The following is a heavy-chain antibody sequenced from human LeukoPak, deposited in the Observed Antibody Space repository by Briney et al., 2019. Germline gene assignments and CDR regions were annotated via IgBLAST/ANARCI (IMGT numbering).Heavy chain of an antibody. CDR1: GYTFTGYY. CDR3: ARGLRGYSYGCDY. Sequence: ASVKVSCKAPGYTFTGYYMHWVRQAPGQGLEWMGWINPNSGGTNYAQKFQGWVTMTRDTSISTAYMELSRLRSDDTAVYYCARGLRGYSYGCDYWGQGTLVTVSS. CDR2: INPNSGGT. D-gene: IGHD5-18*01. V-gene: IGHV1-2*04. J-gene: IGHJ4*02.